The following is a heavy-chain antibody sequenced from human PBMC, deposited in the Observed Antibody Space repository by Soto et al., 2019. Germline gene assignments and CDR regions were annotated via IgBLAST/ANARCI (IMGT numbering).Heavy chain of an antibody. CDR2: IYPGDSET. V-gene: IGHV5-51*01. D-gene: IGHD1-1*01. Sequence: GESLKISCKASGYRFSSYWIGWVRQMLGKGLERMGIIYPGDSETTYSPSFQGLVTISADKYNSTAYLQWSSLKASDTAMYYCAISKLERRYDAFDIWGQGTMVTVSS. CDR1: GYRFSSYW. J-gene: IGHJ3*02. CDR3: AISKLERRYDAFDI.